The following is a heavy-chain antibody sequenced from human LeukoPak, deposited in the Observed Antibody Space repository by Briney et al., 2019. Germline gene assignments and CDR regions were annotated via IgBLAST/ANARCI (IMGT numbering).Heavy chain of an antibody. J-gene: IGHJ3*02. V-gene: IGHV3-30*04. Sequence: AGGSLRLSCAASGFTFSSYAMHWVRQAPGKGLEWVAVISYDGSNKYYADSVKGRFTISRDNSKNTLYLQMNSLRAEDTAVYYCARAGMKLGAFDIWGQGTMVTVSS. CDR1: GFTFSSYA. D-gene: IGHD3-16*01. CDR2: ISYDGSNK. CDR3: ARAGMKLGAFDI.